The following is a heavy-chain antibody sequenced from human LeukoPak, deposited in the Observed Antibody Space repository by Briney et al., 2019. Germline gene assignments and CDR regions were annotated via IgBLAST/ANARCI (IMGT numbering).Heavy chain of an antibody. D-gene: IGHD2-2*01. CDR3: AKDREEVGYCSSTSCYGSY. V-gene: IGHV3-23*01. Sequence: GGSLRLSCAASGFTFSSYAMSWVRQAPGKGLEWVSAISGSGGSTYYADSVKGRFTISRDNSKNTLYLQMNSLRAEDTAVYYCAKDREEVGYCSSTSCYGSYWGQGTLVTVSS. J-gene: IGHJ4*02. CDR1: GFTFSSYA. CDR2: ISGSGGST.